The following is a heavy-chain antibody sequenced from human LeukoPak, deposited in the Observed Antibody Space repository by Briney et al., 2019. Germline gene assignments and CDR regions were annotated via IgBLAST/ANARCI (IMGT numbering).Heavy chain of an antibody. CDR1: GYSFNSYY. Sequence: PGESLKISCKASGYSFNSYYIGWVSQMPGKGLEWMGMIYPGDPETRYSPSFQGHVTISLDRSITTAYLRFNNLKASDTAMYYCARGVDFWSGSPYFDFWGQGTLVTVSS. D-gene: IGHD3-3*01. J-gene: IGHJ4*02. CDR3: ARGVDFWSGSPYFDF. V-gene: IGHV5-51*01. CDR2: IYPGDPET.